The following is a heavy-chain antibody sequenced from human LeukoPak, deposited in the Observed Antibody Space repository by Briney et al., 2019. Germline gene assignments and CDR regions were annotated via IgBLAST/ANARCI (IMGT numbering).Heavy chain of an antibody. J-gene: IGHJ4*02. CDR3: ARGAGSGSYYDY. CDR1: GFIFSTYS. D-gene: IGHD3-10*01. V-gene: IGHV3-48*01. CDR2: IISGSNTI. Sequence: PGGSLRLSCSASGFIFSTYSMTWVRQAPGRGLEWVAYIISGSNTIYYADSVKGRFTISRDNAKNSLYLQMNSLRAEDTAVYYCARGAGSGSYYDYWGQGTLVTVSS.